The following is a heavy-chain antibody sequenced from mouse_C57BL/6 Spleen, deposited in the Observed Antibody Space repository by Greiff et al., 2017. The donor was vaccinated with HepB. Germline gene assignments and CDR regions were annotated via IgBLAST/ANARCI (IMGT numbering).Heavy chain of an antibody. CDR2: ISSGSSTI. CDR1: GFTFSDYG. J-gene: IGHJ4*01. CDR3: AAYYSNYGGAMDY. D-gene: IGHD2-5*01. V-gene: IGHV5-17*01. Sequence: EVQLVESGGGLVKPGGSLKLSCAASGFTFSDYGMHWVRQAPEKGLEWVAYISSGSSTIYYADTVKGRFTISRDNAKNTLFLQMTSLRSEDTAMYYCAAYYSNYGGAMDYWGQGTSVTVSS.